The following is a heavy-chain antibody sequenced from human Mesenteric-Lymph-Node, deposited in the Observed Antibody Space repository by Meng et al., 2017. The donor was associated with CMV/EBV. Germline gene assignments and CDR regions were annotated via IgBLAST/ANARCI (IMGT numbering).Heavy chain of an antibody. CDR3: AKDFEQPAFDYFDY. D-gene: IGHD6-13*01. J-gene: IGHJ4*02. Sequence: GGSLRLSCVVSGFEFGAYYMSWIRQAPGKGLEWLSKISNIGGGTSYADSVKGRFIISRDNSKNTLYLQMESLRAEDTAVYYCAKDFEQPAFDYFDYWGQGTLVTVSS. CDR1: GFEFGAYY. CDR2: ISNIGGGT. V-gene: IGHV3-23*01.